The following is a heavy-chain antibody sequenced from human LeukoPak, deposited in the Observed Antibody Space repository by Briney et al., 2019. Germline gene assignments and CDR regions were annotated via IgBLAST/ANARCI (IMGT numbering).Heavy chain of an antibody. CDR2: INLSGST. Sequence: SETLSLTRAVYGGSFSFYYWSWIRQPPEKGLEWIGEINLSGSTNYNPSLKSRVTIPIDTSKNQFSLKLSSVTAADTAVYYCARGGFYCGDDCYVDYWGQGTLVTVSS. CDR1: GGSFSFYY. CDR3: ARGGFYCGDDCYVDY. J-gene: IGHJ4*02. V-gene: IGHV4-34*01. D-gene: IGHD2-21*02.